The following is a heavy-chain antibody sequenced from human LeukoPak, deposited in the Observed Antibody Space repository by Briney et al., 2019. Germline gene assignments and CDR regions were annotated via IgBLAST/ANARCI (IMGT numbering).Heavy chain of an antibody. J-gene: IGHJ4*02. CDR1: GFTFSSYG. Sequence: PGRSLRLSCAASGFTFSSYGMHWVRQAPGKGLEWVAVISYDGGNKYYADSVKGRFTISRDNSKNTLYLQMNSLRAEDTAVYYRAKESGIYDILTGYYIDDGAGRWTDYWGQGTLVTVSS. CDR3: AKESGIYDILTGYYIDDGAGRWTDY. D-gene: IGHD3-9*01. CDR2: ISYDGGNK. V-gene: IGHV3-30*18.